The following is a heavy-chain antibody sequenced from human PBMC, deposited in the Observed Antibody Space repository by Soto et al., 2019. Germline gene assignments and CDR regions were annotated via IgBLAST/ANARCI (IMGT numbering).Heavy chain of an antibody. Sequence: GGSLRLSCAASGFSFSSYTMNWVRQAPGKGLEWVSSINNNNGRKDYADSVKGRVTISRDNSKNTLFLQMNSLKAEDTAVYLCAKDGDYEYFDYWGQGTQVTVS. CDR2: INNNNGRK. CDR3: AKDGDYEYFDY. V-gene: IGHV3-23*01. J-gene: IGHJ4*02. CDR1: GFSFSSYT. D-gene: IGHD3-22*01.